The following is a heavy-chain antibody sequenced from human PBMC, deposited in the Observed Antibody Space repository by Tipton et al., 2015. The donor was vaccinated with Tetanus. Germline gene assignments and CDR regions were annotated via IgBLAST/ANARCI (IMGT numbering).Heavy chain of an antibody. D-gene: IGHD3-16*01. CDR3: AREDGGPTLDYFDS. V-gene: IGHV3-30-3*01. J-gene: IGHJ4*02. Sequence: SLRLSCAASGFTFTRYAMHWIRQAPGKGLEWVAVITFDGSTKYYADSVKGRFTLSRDNSQSTLYLQMNGLKVEDTAVYYCAREDGGPTLDYFDSGGQGALVIVSS. CDR1: GFTFTRYA. CDR2: ITFDGSTK.